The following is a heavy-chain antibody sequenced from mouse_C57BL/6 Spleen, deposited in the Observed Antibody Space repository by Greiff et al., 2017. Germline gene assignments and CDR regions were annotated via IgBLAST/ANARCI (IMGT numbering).Heavy chain of an antibody. CDR3: ARWGYDSSYYFDY. CDR1: GYTFTSYW. V-gene: IGHV1-72*01. Sequence: QVQLQQPGAELVKPGASVKMSCKASGYTFTSYWMHWVKQRPGRGLEWIGRIDPNSGGTKYNEKFKSKATLTVDTPSRTAYMQLSSLTSEDSAVYYWARWGYDSSYYFDYWGQGTTLTVSS. J-gene: IGHJ2*01. D-gene: IGHD1-1*01. CDR2: IDPNSGGT.